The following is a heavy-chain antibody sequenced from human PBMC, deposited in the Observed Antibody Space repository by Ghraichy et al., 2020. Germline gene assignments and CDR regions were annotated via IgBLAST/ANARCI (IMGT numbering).Heavy chain of an antibody. CDR1: GGSFSGYY. J-gene: IGHJ6*02. V-gene: IGHV4-34*01. Sequence: SETLSLTCAVYGGSFSGYYWSWIRQPPGKGLEWIGEINHSGSTNYNPSLKSRVTISVDTSKNQFSLKLSSVTAADTAVYYCARLVPYYDFWSGRGRTTSTYYYYGMDVWGQGTTVTVSS. D-gene: IGHD3-3*01. CDR3: ARLVPYYDFWSGRGRTTSTYYYYGMDV. CDR2: INHSGST.